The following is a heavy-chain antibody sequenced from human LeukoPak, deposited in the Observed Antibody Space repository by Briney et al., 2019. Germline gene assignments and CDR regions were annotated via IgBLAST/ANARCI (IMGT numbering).Heavy chain of an antibody. Sequence: SETLSLTCTVSGGSISSYYWSWIRQPAGKELEWIGYIYYSGSTNYNPSLKSRVTISVDTSKNQFSLKLSSVTAADTAVYYCARETKMGYSSSWYYYYYGMDVWGQGTTVTVSS. V-gene: IGHV4-59*01. CDR1: GGSISSYY. CDR3: ARETKMGYSSSWYYYYYGMDV. J-gene: IGHJ6*02. CDR2: IYYSGST. D-gene: IGHD6-13*01.